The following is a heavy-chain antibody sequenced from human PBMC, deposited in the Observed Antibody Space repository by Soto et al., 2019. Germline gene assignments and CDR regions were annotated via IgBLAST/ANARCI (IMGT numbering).Heavy chain of an antibody. J-gene: IGHJ5*01. CDR3: ARTPAAMITDRYNWFDS. V-gene: IGHV3-30*01. D-gene: IGHD3-16*01. CDR2: ISYSGDRQ. CDR1: GFTFADYA. Sequence: GSLRLSCVASGFTFADYAMHWVRRIPGKGLEWVAVISYSGDRQYYAESVRGRFTISRDNSKKTLYLQMFSLTSEDSAVFYCARTPAAMITDRYNWFDSWGPGTQVTVSS.